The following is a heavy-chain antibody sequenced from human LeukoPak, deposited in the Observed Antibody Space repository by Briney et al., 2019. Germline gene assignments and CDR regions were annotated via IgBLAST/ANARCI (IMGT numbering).Heavy chain of an antibody. CDR3: AKCGDHTRLLPGYMDV. CDR2: IYHSGST. V-gene: IGHV4-38-2*02. CDR1: GYSISSGYY. J-gene: IGHJ6*03. D-gene: IGHD3-22*01. Sequence: PSETLSLTCTVSGYSISSGYYWGWIRQPPGKGLEWIGSIYHSGSTYYNPSLKSRVTISVDTSKNQFSLKLSSVTAADTAVYYCAKCGDHTRLLPGYMDVWGKGTTVTVSS.